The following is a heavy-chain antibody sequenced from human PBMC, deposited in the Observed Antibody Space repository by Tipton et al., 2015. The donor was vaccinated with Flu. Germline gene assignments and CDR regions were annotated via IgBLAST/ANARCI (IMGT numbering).Heavy chain of an antibody. V-gene: IGHV4-4*07. CDR3: ATEYRGGGNRYYFDY. Sequence: TLSLTCTVSGGSIDNYYWTWIRQPAGKGLEWIGRIYSTGSTNYNPSLTGRVTVSIDTSENQISLKATSVTAADTAVYYCATEYRGGGNRYYFDYWGQGTLVNVPS. CDR2: IYSTGST. CDR1: GGSIDNYY. D-gene: IGHD4-23*01. J-gene: IGHJ4*02.